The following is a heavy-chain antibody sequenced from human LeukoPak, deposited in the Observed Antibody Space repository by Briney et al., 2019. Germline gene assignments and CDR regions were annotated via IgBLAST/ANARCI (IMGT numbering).Heavy chain of an antibody. D-gene: IGHD1-26*01. CDR3: TRDEWELLIPDY. CDR2: IRSKAYGGTT. CDR1: GFTFSSYA. V-gene: IGHV3-49*04. Sequence: GGSLRLSCAASGFTFSSYAMSWVRQAPGKGLEWVGFIRSKAYGGTTEYAASVKGRFTISRDDSKSIAYLQMNSLKTEDTAVYYCTRDEWELLIPDYWGQGTLVTVSS. J-gene: IGHJ4*02.